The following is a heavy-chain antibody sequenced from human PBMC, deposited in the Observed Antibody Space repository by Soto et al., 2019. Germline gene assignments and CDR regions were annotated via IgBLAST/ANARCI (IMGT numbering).Heavy chain of an antibody. V-gene: IGHV1-69*13. D-gene: IGHD3-3*01. J-gene: IGHJ4*02. CDR3: ARWDYDFWSGYYY. CDR1: GGTFSSYA. CDR2: IIPIFGTA. Sequence: VKVSCKASGGTFSSYAISWVRQAPGQGLEWMGGIIPIFGTANYAQKFQGRVTITADESTSTAYMELSSLRSEDTAGYYCARWDYDFWSGYYYWGQGTLVTVSS.